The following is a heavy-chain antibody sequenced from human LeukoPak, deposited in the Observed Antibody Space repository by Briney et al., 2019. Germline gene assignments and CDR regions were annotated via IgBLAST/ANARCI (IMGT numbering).Heavy chain of an antibody. J-gene: IGHJ4*02. V-gene: IGHV1-8*01. CDR2: RNPTSGTT. CDR1: GYTFTTYD. D-gene: IGHD3-22*01. Sequence: GASVKVSCKASGYTFTTYDINWVRQATGQGLEWMGWRNPTSGTTGYEQTFQGRVTMTRNTSISTAYMELSSLRSEDTAVCYWARGTRGSGYYYDYWGQGAQVTVSS. CDR3: ARGTRGSGYYYDY.